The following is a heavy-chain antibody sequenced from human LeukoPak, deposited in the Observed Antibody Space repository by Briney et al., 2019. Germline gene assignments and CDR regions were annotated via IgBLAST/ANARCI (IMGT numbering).Heavy chain of an antibody. J-gene: IGHJ2*01. D-gene: IGHD1-7*01. CDR3: AREYNWNYVGYWYFDL. V-gene: IGHV4-59*12. Sequence: SETLSLTCTVSGGSISSYYWSWIRQPPGKGLEWIGYIYYSGSTNYNPSLKSRVTISVDTSKNQFSLKLSSVTAADTAVYYCAREYNWNYVGYWYFDLWGRGTLVTVSS. CDR2: IYYSGST. CDR1: GGSISSYY.